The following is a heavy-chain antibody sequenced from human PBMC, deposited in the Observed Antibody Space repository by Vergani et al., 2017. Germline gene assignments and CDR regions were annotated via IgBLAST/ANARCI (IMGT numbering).Heavy chain of an antibody. CDR2: IYTSGST. CDR3: ARTLWGYDGMDV. D-gene: IGHD7-27*01. V-gene: IGHV4-61*02. J-gene: IGHJ6*02. Sequence: QVQLQESGPGLVKPSQTLSLTCTVSCGSISSGSYYWSWIRQPAGKGLEWIGRIYTSGSTNYNPSLKSRVTISVDTSKNQFSLKLSSVTAADTAVYYCARTLWGYDGMDVWGQGTTVTV. CDR1: CGSISSGSYY.